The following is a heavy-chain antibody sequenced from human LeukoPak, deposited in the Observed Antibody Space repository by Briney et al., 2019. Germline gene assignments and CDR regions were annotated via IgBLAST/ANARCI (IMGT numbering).Heavy chain of an antibody. V-gene: IGHV1-69*05. CDR1: GGTFSSYA. Sequence: SVKVSCKASGGTFSSYAISWVRQAPGQGLEWMGRIIPIFGTANYAQKLQGRVTITTDESTSTAYMELSSLRSEDTAVYYCARDDSGGYYSYYFDYWGQGTLVTVSS. J-gene: IGHJ4*02. D-gene: IGHD3-22*01. CDR3: ARDDSGGYYSYYFDY. CDR2: IIPIFGTA.